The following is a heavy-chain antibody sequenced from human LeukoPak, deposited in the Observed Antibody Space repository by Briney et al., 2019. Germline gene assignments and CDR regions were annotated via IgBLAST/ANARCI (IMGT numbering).Heavy chain of an antibody. CDR3: AKPDSIAAAGTVYFQH. V-gene: IGHV3-23*01. Sequence: GGSLRLSCAASGFTLSSYAMSWVRQAPGKGLEWVSAISGSGGSTYYADSVKGRFTISRDNSKNTLYLQMNSLRAEDTAVYYCAKPDSIAAAGTVYFQHWGQGTLVTVSS. D-gene: IGHD6-13*01. CDR2: ISGSGGST. J-gene: IGHJ1*01. CDR1: GFTLSSYA.